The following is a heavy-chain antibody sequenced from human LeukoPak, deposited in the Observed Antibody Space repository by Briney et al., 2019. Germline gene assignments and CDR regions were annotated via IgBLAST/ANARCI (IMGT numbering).Heavy chain of an antibody. J-gene: IGHJ4*02. CDR3: ARGGVDY. D-gene: IGHD3-16*01. CDR1: GFTFSDYW. Sequence: GGSLRLSCAASGFTFSDYWMHWVRHAPGKGLVSVSRINTDGSSTNYADSVKGRFTISRDNAKNTLYLQMNSLRAEDTAVYYCARGGVDYWGQGALVTVSS. V-gene: IGHV3-74*01. CDR2: INTDGSST.